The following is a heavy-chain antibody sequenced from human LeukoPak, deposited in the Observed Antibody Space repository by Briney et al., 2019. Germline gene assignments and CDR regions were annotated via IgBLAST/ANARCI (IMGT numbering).Heavy chain of an antibody. CDR3: ARDGVGIVVVPAEDWFDP. V-gene: IGHV1-2*02. CDR1: GYTFTSYD. J-gene: IGHJ5*02. CDR2: INPNSGGT. Sequence: VASVKVSCKASGYTFTSYDINWVRQAPGQGLEWMGWINPNSGGTNYAQKFQGRVTMTRDTSISTAYMELSRLRSDDTAVYYCARDGVGIVVVPAEDWFDPWGQGTLVTVSS. D-gene: IGHD2-2*01.